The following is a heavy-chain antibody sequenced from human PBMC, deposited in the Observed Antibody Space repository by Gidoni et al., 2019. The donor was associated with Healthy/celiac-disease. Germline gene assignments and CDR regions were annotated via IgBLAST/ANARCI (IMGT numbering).Heavy chain of an antibody. D-gene: IGHD4-17*01. CDR3: ARPQEDYDSGFDF. J-gene: IGHJ3*01. CDR1: GSSFTSYW. CDR2: IYPGDSST. Sequence: EVQLVQSGAEVKKTGESLKISCKGSGSSFTSYWIGWVRQMPGKGLEWMGVIYPGDSSTIYSPSFQGQVTISVDKSIRTASLQWSSLKASDTAMYFCARPQEDYDSGFDFWGQGTMVTVSS. V-gene: IGHV5-51*03.